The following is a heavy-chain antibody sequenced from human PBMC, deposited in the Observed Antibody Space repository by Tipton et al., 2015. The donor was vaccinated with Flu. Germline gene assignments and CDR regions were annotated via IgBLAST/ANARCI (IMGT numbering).Heavy chain of an antibody. V-gene: IGHV3-48*03. CDR1: GFTFSSYE. Sequence: SLRLSCAASGFTFSSYEMNWVRQAPGKGLEWVSYISSSGSTIYYADSVKGRFTISRDNAKNSLYLQMNSLRAEDTAVYYCARRDYSNYVSEPKNWFDPWGQGTLVTVSS. D-gene: IGHD4-11*01. CDR2: ISSSGSTI. CDR3: ARRDYSNYVSEPKNWFDP. J-gene: IGHJ5*02.